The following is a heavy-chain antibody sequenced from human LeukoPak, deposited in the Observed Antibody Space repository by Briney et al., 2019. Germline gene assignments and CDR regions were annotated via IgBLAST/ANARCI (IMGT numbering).Heavy chain of an antibody. D-gene: IGHD3-9*01. CDR2: ISSDGSNK. V-gene: IGHV3-30-3*01. J-gene: IGHJ4*02. CDR1: GFTFSSNA. Sequence: GGSLRLSCAASGFTFSSNAMHWVRQAPGKGLEWVTVISSDGSNKNYAESVKGRFTISRDNSKKTVYLQMNSLRVEDTAVYYCARDRPVQYFDWLLPDYSGQGTLVTVSS. CDR3: ARDRPVQYFDWLLPDY.